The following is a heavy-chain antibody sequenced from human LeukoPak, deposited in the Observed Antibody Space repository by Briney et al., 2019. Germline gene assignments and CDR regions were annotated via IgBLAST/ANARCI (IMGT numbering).Heavy chain of an antibody. J-gene: IGHJ4*02. V-gene: IGHV1-69*13. CDR3: ARRGIAAHFDY. CDR1: GGTFSSYA. CDR2: IIPSFGTA. D-gene: IGHD6-6*01. Sequence: SVNVFCKASGGTFSSYAISWVRQAPGQGLEWRGGIIPSFGTANYAQKFQGRVTITADESTSTAYMELSSLRSEDTAVYYCARRGIAAHFDYWGQGTLVTVSS.